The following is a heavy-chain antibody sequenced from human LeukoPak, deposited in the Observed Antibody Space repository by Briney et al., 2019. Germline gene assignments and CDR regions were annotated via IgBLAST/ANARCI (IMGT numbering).Heavy chain of an antibody. V-gene: IGHV3-48*03. CDR1: GFIFSNYE. J-gene: IGHJ4*02. Sequence: GGSLRLSCAASGFIFSNYEMNWVRQTLGKGLEWVSYISDHGKSRNYVDSVKGRFTISRDNAKNSLYLQMNSLRVEDTAIYFCARARIAAPLLDYWGQGTLVTVSS. CDR2: ISDHGKSR. D-gene: IGHD6-13*01. CDR3: ARARIAAPLLDY.